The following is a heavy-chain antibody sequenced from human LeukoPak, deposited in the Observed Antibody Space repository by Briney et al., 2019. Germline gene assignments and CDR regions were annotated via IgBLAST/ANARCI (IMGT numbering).Heavy chain of an antibody. CDR1: GFTFSSHS. CDR2: INWNGGST. V-gene: IGHV3-20*04. Sequence: GGSLRLSCAASGFTFSSHSMNWVRQAPGKGLEWVSGINWNGGSTGYADSVKGRFTISRDNAKNSLYLQMNSLRAEDTALYYCARVGYYYYYMDVWGKGTTVTVSS. CDR3: ARVGYYYYYMDV. J-gene: IGHJ6*03.